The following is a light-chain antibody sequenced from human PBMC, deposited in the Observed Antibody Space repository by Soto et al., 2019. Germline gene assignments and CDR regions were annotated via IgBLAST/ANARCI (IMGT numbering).Light chain of an antibody. CDR3: QSYDNRVSGAV. V-gene: IGLV1-44*01. Sequence: QSVLTQAPSVSGTPGQRVTITCSGSSSNIGRNSVNWYQHLPGTAPKLLTHGNNHRPSGVPDRFSGSKSGTSASLAISGLQPEDEADYYCQSYDNRVSGAVFGSGTKASV. CDR2: GNN. CDR1: SSNIGRNS. J-gene: IGLJ1*01.